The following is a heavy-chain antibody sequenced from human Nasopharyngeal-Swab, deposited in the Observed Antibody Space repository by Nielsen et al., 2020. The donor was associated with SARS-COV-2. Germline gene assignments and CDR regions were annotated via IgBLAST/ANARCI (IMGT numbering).Heavy chain of an antibody. CDR2: IGDKDHNYAT. CDR3: TTDFYFDY. V-gene: IGHV3-73*01. Sequence: GESLKISCAASGFIFSSSAIHWVRQASGKGRGWVGRIGDKDHNYATTYGASVQGRFTISRDDSKNTAFLQMDSLKTEDTALYYCTTDFYFDYWGQGTLVTVSS. CDR1: GFIFSSSA. J-gene: IGHJ4*02.